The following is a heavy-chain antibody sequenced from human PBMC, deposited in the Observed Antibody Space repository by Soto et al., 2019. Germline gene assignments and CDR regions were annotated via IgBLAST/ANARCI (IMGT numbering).Heavy chain of an antibody. V-gene: IGHV3-23*01. Sequence: GGSLRLSCAASGFTFSSYAMSWVRQAPGKGLEWVSAISGSGGSTYYADSVKGRFTISRDNSKNTLYLQMNSLRAEDTAVYYCAKDPSITMVRGVIIDGFDYWGQGTLVTVSS. CDR3: AKDPSITMVRGVIIDGFDY. D-gene: IGHD3-10*01. CDR1: GFTFSSYA. J-gene: IGHJ4*02. CDR2: ISGSGGST.